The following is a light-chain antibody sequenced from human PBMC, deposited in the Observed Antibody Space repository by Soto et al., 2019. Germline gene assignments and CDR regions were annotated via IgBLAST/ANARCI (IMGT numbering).Light chain of an antibody. CDR1: NIEIKS. J-gene: IGLJ2*01. Sequence: SYELTQPPSVSVAPGQTARITCGGNNIEIKSVHWYQQKPGQAPVLVVYDDGDRTTGIPERFSGSKSGNTATLTTSRVEAGDEADYYCQVWDRSSDVIFGGGTKLTVL. V-gene: IGLV3-21*02. CDR3: QVWDRSSDVI. CDR2: DDG.